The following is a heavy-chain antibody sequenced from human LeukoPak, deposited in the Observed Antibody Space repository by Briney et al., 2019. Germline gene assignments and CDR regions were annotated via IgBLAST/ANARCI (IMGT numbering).Heavy chain of an antibody. Sequence: GGSLRLSCAASGFTVSSNYMSWVRQAPGKGLEWVSVIYSGGSTYYADSVKRRFTISRDNSKNTLYLQMNSLRAEDTAVYYCAREAAVGSLMAWGQGTLVTVSS. J-gene: IGHJ4*02. D-gene: IGHD6-13*01. V-gene: IGHV3-53*01. CDR3: AREAAVGSLMA. CDR1: GFTVSSNY. CDR2: IYSGGST.